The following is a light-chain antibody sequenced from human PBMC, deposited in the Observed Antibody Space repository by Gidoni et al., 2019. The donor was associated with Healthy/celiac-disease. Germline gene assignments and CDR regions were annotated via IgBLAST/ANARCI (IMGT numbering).Light chain of an antibody. CDR1: KLGEKY. V-gene: IGLV3-1*01. Sequence: SSELTQPPSVSVSPGQTASITGSGAKLGEKYACWYQQKPGQSPVLVIYQDSKRPAGIPERFSGSNAGNTATLTISGTQAMDEADYYCQAWDSSTVVFGGWTKLTVL. J-gene: IGLJ2*01. CDR3: QAWDSSTVV. CDR2: QDS.